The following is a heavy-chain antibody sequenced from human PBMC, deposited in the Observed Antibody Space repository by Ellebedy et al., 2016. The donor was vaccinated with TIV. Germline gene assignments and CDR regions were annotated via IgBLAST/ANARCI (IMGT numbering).Heavy chain of an antibody. CDR1: GYTFTNYA. J-gene: IGHJ3*02. V-gene: IGHV7-4-1*02. CDR2: INTNTGNP. CDR3: ARVNVGAMQPFLSDI. Sequence: ASVKVSCKASGYTFTNYAMNWVRQAPGQGLEWMGWINTNTGNPTYDHDFTGRSAFSLDPSVSTAYLEISSLQAEDTAIYYCARVNVGAMQPFLSDIWGQGTMVTVSS. D-gene: IGHD1-26*01.